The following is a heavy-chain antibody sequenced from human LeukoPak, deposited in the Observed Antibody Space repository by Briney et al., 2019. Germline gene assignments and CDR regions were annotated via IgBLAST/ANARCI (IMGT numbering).Heavy chain of an antibody. D-gene: IGHD6-13*01. CDR1: GFTFDDYA. J-gene: IGHJ3*02. CDR3: ARGKAYSSDAFDI. V-gene: IGHV3-21*01. CDR2: ISSSSSYI. Sequence: GGSLRLSCAASGFTFDDYAMHWVRQAPGKGLVWVSSISSSSSYIYYADSVKGRFTISRDNAKNSLYLQMNSLRAEDTAVYYCARGKAYSSDAFDIWGQGTMVTVSS.